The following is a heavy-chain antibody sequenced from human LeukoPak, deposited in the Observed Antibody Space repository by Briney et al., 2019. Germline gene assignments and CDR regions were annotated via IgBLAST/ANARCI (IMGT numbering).Heavy chain of an antibody. CDR3: ANLVGVVPAAYKLGWFDP. Sequence: GGSLRLSCVASGFTFSNSGMSWVRQAPGKGLEWVSSINGGGDTTYYADSVKGRFTISRDNSKNTLYLQMNSLRAEDTAVYYCANLVGVVPAAYKLGWFDPWGQGTLVTVSS. V-gene: IGHV3-23*01. CDR1: GFTFSNSG. CDR2: INGGGDTT. D-gene: IGHD2-2*01. J-gene: IGHJ5*02.